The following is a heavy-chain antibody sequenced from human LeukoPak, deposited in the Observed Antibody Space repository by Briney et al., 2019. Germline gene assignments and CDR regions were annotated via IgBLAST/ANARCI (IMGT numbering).Heavy chain of an antibody. D-gene: IGHD6-19*01. Sequence: GGSLRLSCAASGFTFDDYAMHWVRQAPGEGLEWVSGISWNSGSIGYADSVKGRFTISRDNAKNSLYLQMNSLRAEDTALYYCAKEGSSGWYGAFDYWGQGTLVTVSS. V-gene: IGHV3-9*01. CDR3: AKEGSSGWYGAFDY. CDR2: ISWNSGSI. J-gene: IGHJ4*02. CDR1: GFTFDDYA.